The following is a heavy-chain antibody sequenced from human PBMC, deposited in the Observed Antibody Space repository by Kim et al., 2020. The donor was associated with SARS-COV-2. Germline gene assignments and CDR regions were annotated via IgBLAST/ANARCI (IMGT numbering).Heavy chain of an antibody. CDR3: ARVLVPAAHDAFDI. CDR2: IIPIFGTA. Sequence: SVKVSCKASGGTFSSYAISWVRQAPGQGLEWMGGIIPIFGTANYAQKFQGRVTITADESTSTAYMELSSLRSEDTAVYYCARVLVPAAHDAFDIWGQGTMVTVSS. J-gene: IGHJ3*02. D-gene: IGHD2-2*01. V-gene: IGHV1-69*13. CDR1: GGTFSSYA.